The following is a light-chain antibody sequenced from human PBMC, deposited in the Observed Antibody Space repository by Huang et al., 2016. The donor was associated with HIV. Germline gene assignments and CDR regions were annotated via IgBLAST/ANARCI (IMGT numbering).Light chain of an antibody. V-gene: IGKV3-20*01. CDR1: QSVSISY. Sequence: EILLTQSPGTLSLSPGERGTLSCRASQSVSISYLAWYQQKPGQAPRLLIYSTSSRATDIPDRFSGSGSGTDFTLTISGLEPEDSAVYHCQQYGTSPQTFGQGTKVEIK. J-gene: IGKJ1*01. CDR2: STS. CDR3: QQYGTSPQT.